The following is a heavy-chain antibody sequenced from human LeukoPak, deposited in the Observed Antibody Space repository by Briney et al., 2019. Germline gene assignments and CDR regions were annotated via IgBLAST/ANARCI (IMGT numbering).Heavy chain of an antibody. CDR3: ASLLRSGSYPHFDY. V-gene: IGHV4-39*01. J-gene: IGHJ4*02. Sequence: PSETLSLTCTVSGGSISSSSYYWGWIRQPPGKGLEWIGSIYYSGSTYYNPSLKSRVTISVDTSKNQFSLKLSSVTAADTAVYYCASLLRSGSYPHFDYWGQGTLVTVSS. D-gene: IGHD3-10*02. CDR2: IYYSGST. CDR1: GGSISSSSYY.